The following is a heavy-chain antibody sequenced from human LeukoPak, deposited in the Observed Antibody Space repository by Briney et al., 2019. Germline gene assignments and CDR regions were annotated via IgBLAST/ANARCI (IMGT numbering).Heavy chain of an antibody. V-gene: IGHV4-34*01. D-gene: IGHD3-22*01. CDR3: ARASHYDSSGFQKIWFDP. CDR2: INHSGST. J-gene: IGHJ5*02. Sequence: SETLSLTCAVYGGSFSGYYWSWIRQPPGKGLEWIGEINHSGSTNYNPSLKSRVTISVDTSKNQFSLKLSSVTAADTAVYYCARASHYDSSGFQKIWFDPWGQGTLVTVSS. CDR1: GGSFSGYY.